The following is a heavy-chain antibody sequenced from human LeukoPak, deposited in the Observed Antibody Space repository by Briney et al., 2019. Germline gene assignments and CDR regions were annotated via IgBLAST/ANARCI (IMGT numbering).Heavy chain of an antibody. Sequence: PGRSLRLSCAASGFTFSSYGMHWVRQAPGKGLEWVSSISSSSSYIYYADSVKGRFTISRDNAMNSLYLQMNSLRAEDTAVYYCARDDGTFDYWGQGTLVTVSS. V-gene: IGHV3-21*01. CDR3: ARDDGTFDY. J-gene: IGHJ4*02. CDR1: GFTFSSYG. CDR2: ISSSSSYI.